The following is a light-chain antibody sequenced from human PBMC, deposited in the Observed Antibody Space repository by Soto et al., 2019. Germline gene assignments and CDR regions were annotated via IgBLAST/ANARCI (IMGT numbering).Light chain of an antibody. J-gene: IGLJ1*01. V-gene: IGLV2-14*01. CDR2: EVT. Sequence: QSVLTQPASVSGSPGQSITSSCTGTRRDVGGYNYVSWYQQYPGKSPKLLIYEVTHRPSGVSNRFSGSKSGNTASLTISGLQAEDEADYYCSSYTISNTLPFVFGTGTKVTVL. CDR3: SSYTISNTLPFV. CDR1: RRDVGGYNY.